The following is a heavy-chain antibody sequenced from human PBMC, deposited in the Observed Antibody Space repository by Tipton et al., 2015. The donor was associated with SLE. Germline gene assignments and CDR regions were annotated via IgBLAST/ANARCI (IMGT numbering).Heavy chain of an antibody. J-gene: IGHJ5*02. CDR2: IYHSGIT. D-gene: IGHD3-22*01. V-gene: IGHV4-59*11. CDR3: ARGWGNYDGSRGWFAP. Sequence: TLSLTCTVSGGSITSHYWNWIRQPPGRGLEWIAYIYHSGITNYNPSLQSRVTISVDRSKNQFSLKLTSVTAADSAVYYCARGWGNYDGSRGWFAPWGQGTLVTVSS. CDR1: GGSITSHY.